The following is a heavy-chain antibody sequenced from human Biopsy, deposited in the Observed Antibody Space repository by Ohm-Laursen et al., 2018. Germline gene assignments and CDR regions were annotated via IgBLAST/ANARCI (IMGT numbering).Heavy chain of an antibody. CDR1: GGSISSGGSY. CDR2: FFNSANT. J-gene: IGHJ5*02. D-gene: IGHD3-22*01. CDR3: ARGDYFDSNGYFWFDP. Sequence: TLSLTCTVSGGSISSGGSYWSWIPQRPGKGLVWIVYFFNSANTYYNPSLKNLITISGDTSKNQFSLKLNSVTAADMAVYSCARGDYFDSNGYFWFDPWGQGTLVTVSS. V-gene: IGHV4-31*01.